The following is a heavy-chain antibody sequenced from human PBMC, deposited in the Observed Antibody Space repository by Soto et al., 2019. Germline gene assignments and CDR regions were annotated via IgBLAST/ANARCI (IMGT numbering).Heavy chain of an antibody. V-gene: IGHV4-34*01. CDR3: ARGWHCSGGSCFRSLYYGMDV. CDR2: INHSGST. Sequence: PSQTLSLTCAVYGGSFSGYYWSWIRQPPGKGLEWIGEINHSGSTNYNPSLKSRVTISVDTSKNQFSLKLSSVTAADTAVYYCARGWHCSGGSCFRSLYYGMDVWGQGTTVTVS. CDR1: GGSFSGYY. D-gene: IGHD2-15*01. J-gene: IGHJ6*02.